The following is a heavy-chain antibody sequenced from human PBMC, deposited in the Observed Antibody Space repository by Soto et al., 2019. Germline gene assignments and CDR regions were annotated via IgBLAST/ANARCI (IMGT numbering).Heavy chain of an antibody. V-gene: IGHV1-69*01. CDR1: GGTFSTYG. J-gene: IGHJ3*01. Sequence: QVQLVQSGAEVKKPGSSVKVSCKASGGTFSTYGITWVRQASGQGLAWMGGIIPIFGTIKFAQKFQGRLTITPDESTSTVYMELSSLTSEDTAVYYCASRERVDAFDVWGQGTMVTVSS. CDR2: IIPIFGTI. D-gene: IGHD1-26*01. CDR3: ASRERVDAFDV.